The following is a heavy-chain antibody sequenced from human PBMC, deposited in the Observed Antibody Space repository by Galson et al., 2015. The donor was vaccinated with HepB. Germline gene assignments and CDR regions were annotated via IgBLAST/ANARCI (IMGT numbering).Heavy chain of an antibody. V-gene: IGHV3-74*01. CDR2: INSDGSST. CDR3: VRESGISCYN. D-gene: IGHD2-15*01. J-gene: IGHJ1*01. Sequence: SLRLSCAGSGFTFSSSWMRWVRQAPGKGLVWVSRINSDGSSTSYADSVKGRFTISRDNAKNTLYLQMNSLRVDDTAVYFCVRESGISCYNWGQGTLVTVSS. CDR1: GFTFSSSW.